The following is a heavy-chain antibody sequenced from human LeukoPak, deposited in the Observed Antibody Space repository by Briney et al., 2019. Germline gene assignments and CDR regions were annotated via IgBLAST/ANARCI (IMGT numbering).Heavy chain of an antibody. CDR1: GYTFTSHY. Sequence: GASVKVSCKASGYTFTSHYMLWVRQAPGQGLELMGIINPSGGSTTYAQNFQGRISMTSDTSTSTVYMELSSLRSEDTAVYYCARIIPVATFDYWGQGTLVTVSS. CDR3: ARIIPVATFDY. V-gene: IGHV1-46*01. CDR2: INPSGGST. J-gene: IGHJ4*02. D-gene: IGHD3-3*01.